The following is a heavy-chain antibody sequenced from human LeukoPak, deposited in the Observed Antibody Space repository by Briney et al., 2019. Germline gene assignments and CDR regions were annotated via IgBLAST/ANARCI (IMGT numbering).Heavy chain of an antibody. CDR3: ARDSGRWLQYSPFDY. D-gene: IGHD5-24*01. Sequence: SVKVSCKASGGTVSRYPISWARQAPGQGLEWMGGIIPIFGTANYAQKFQGRVTITADESTSTAYMELSSLRSEDTAVYYCARDSGRWLQYSPFDYWGQGTLVTVSS. CDR2: IIPIFGTA. CDR1: GGTVSRYP. V-gene: IGHV1-69*13. J-gene: IGHJ4*02.